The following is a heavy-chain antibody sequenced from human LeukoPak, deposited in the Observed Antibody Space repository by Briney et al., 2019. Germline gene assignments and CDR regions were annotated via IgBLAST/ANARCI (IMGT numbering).Heavy chain of an antibody. J-gene: IGHJ4*02. V-gene: IGHV3-23*01. CDR2: ISGSGGST. CDR1: GFTFSSYA. Sequence: GGSLRLSCAASGFTFSSYAMSWVRQAPGKGLEWVSAISGSGGSTYYADSVKGRFTISRDNSKNTLYLQMSSLRAVDTAVYYCANRYCSGGSCMGYFDYWGQGTLVTVSS. D-gene: IGHD2-15*01. CDR3: ANRYCSGGSCMGYFDY.